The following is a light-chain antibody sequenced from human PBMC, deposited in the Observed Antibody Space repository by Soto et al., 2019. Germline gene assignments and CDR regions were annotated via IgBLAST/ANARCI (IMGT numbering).Light chain of an antibody. CDR1: SSDVGGYNY. Sequence: QSAPTQPASVSGSPGQSITISCTGTSSDVGGYNYVSWYQQHPGKVPKVMIYEVSNRPSGVSNRFSGSKSGNTASLTISGLQAEDEADYYCSTYTSRNSYIFGGGTKLTVL. V-gene: IGLV2-14*01. CDR2: EVS. J-gene: IGLJ2*01. CDR3: STYTSRNSYI.